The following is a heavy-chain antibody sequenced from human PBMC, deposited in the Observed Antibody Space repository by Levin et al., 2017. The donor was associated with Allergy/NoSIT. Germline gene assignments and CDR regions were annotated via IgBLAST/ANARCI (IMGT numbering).Heavy chain of an antibody. CDR2: IYYSGST. CDR1: GGSISSYY. V-gene: IGHV4-59*08. Sequence: SQTLSLTCTVSGGSISSYYWSWIRQPPGKGLEWIGYIYYSGSTNYNPSLKSRVTISVDTSKNQFSLKLSSVTAADTAVYYCARHGGGYDLYYYGMDVWGQGTTVTVSS. D-gene: IGHD5-12*01. CDR3: ARHGGGYDLYYYGMDV. J-gene: IGHJ6*02.